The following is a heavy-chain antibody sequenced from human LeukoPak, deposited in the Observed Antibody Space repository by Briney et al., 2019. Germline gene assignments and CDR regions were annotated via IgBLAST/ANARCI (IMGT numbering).Heavy chain of an antibody. Sequence: PGGSLRLSCTASGFTFGDYAMSWIRQAPGKGLEWVGFIRSKAYGETADHAASVKGRFTISRDDSKAIAYLHMNSLKTEDTAVYHCTRDRGAYNLYDYWGQGTLVTVSS. D-gene: IGHD1-1*01. CDR2: IRSKAYGETA. V-gene: IGHV3-49*03. CDR1: GFTFGDYA. CDR3: TRDRGAYNLYDY. J-gene: IGHJ4*02.